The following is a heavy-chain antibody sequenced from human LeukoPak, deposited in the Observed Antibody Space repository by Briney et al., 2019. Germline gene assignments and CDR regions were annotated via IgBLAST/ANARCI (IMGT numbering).Heavy chain of an antibody. CDR1: GFTVSSNY. V-gene: IGHV3-30*03. Sequence: PGGSLRLSCAASGFTVSSNYMSWVRQAPGKGLEWVAVISYDGSNKYYADSVKGRFTISRDNSKNTLYLQMNSLRAEDTAVYYCALFGGMDVWGQGTTVTVSS. CDR3: ALFGGMDV. D-gene: IGHD3-10*02. J-gene: IGHJ6*02. CDR2: ISYDGSNK.